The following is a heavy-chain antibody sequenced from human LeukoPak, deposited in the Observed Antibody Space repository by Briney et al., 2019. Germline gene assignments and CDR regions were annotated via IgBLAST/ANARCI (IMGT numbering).Heavy chain of an antibody. CDR3: ARDLRYCSSTSCYDPNFDY. CDR1: GFTFSNYW. D-gene: IGHD2-2*01. Sequence: GGSLRLSCAASGFTFSNYWMHWVRQAPGKGLVWVSRINTDGSSTSYADSEKGRFTISRDNAKNTLYLQMNSLRAEDTAVYYCARDLRYCSSTSCYDPNFDYWGQGTLVTVSS. J-gene: IGHJ4*02. V-gene: IGHV3-74*01. CDR2: INTDGSST.